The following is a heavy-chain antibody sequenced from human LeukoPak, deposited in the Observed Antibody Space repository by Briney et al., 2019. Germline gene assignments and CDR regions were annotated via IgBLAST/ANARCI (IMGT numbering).Heavy chain of an antibody. CDR1: GYSFTTTY. V-gene: IGHV1-18*01. D-gene: IGHD3-3*01. J-gene: IGHJ5*02. CDR3: ARVVDFWGDRNWFDT. CDR2: ISAYNRKT. Sequence: ASVKVSCKASGYSFTTTYITWVRQPPGQGLELMGWISAYNRKTRYEQKFQGRVTMTTDTPTSTAYMELRSLRSDDTAMYYCARVVDFWGDRNWFDTWGQGTLVTVSS.